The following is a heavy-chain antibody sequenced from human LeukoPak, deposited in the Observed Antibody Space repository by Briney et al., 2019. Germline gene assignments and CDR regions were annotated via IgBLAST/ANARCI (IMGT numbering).Heavy chain of an antibody. Sequence: PSETLSLTCTVSGGSISSGGYYWSWIRQPPGKGLEWIGYIYHSGSTYYNPSLKSRVTISVDRSKNQFSLKLSSVTAADTAVYYCARGYVPYSSSSFYFDYWGQGTLVTVSS. J-gene: IGHJ4*02. CDR2: IYHSGST. D-gene: IGHD6-6*01. CDR1: GGSISSGGYY. CDR3: ARGYVPYSSSSFYFDY. V-gene: IGHV4-30-2*01.